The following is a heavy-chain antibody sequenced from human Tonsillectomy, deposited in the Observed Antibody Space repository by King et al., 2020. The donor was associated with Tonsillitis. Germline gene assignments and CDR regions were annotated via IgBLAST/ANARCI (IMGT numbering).Heavy chain of an antibody. CDR3: AREVRRFSFYFYMDV. CDR1: GYTFTSYY. Sequence: VQLVESEAEVKKPGASVKVSCRTSGYTFTSYYIHWVRQAPGQGLAWLGMIDPTDGSTTYAQIFQGRVTMTRDTSTSTMYMELSSLRSEDTAVYYCAREVRRFSFYFYMDVWGQGTTVTVSS. J-gene: IGHJ6*03. D-gene: IGHD2-15*01. CDR2: IDPTDGST. V-gene: IGHV1-46*03.